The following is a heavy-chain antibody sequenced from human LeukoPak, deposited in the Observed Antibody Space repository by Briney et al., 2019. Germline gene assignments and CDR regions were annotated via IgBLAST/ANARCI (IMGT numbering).Heavy chain of an antibody. V-gene: IGHV1-2*02. CDR3: ARGPYYYGSGSYYNGGWFDP. CDR2: MNPNSGGT. CDR1: GYTFTSYD. Sequence: GASVKVSCKASGYTFTSYDINWVRQATGQGLEWMGWMNPNSGGTNYAQKFQGRVTMTRDTSISTAYMELSRLRSDDTAVYYCARGPYYYGSGSYYNGGWFDPWGQGTLVTVSS. J-gene: IGHJ5*02. D-gene: IGHD3-10*01.